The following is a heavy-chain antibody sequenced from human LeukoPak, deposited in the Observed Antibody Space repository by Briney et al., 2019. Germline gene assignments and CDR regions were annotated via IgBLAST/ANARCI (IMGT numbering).Heavy chain of an antibody. CDR3: ARGGMLRVFPY. Sequence: GSLRLSCVASGFTFSDYYMSWIRQPPGKGLEWIGEINHSGSTNYNPSLKSRVTISVDTSKNQFSLKLSSVTAADTAVYYCARGGMLRVFPYWGQGTLVTVSS. CDR2: INHSGST. D-gene: IGHD3-10*02. CDR1: GFTFSDYY. J-gene: IGHJ4*02. V-gene: IGHV4-34*01.